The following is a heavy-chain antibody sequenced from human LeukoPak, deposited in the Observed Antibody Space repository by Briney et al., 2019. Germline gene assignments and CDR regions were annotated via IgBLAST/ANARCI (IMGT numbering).Heavy chain of an antibody. J-gene: IGHJ4*02. D-gene: IGHD4-11*01. Sequence: PGGSLRLSCAASGFTFSSYWMHWVRQAPGKGLVWVSRINSDGSSTSYADSVKGRFTISRDNAKNTLYLQMNSLRAEDTAVYYCAVHDYSNSYFDYWGQGTLVTVSS. V-gene: IGHV3-74*01. CDR3: AVHDYSNSYFDY. CDR2: INSDGSST. CDR1: GFTFSSYW.